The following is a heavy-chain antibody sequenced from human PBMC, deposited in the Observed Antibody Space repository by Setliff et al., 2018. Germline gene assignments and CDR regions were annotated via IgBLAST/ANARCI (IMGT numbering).Heavy chain of an antibody. CDR3: ARGLPSYYYYYMDV. CDR1: GYIFTYYA. J-gene: IGHJ6*03. Sequence: PSVKVSCKASGYIFTYYAIHWVRQAPGQRLEWMGWISAYNGNTNYAQKFQGRVTITADKSTSTAYMELSRLRSEDTAVYYCARGLPSYYYYYMDVWGKGTTVTVSS. V-gene: IGHV1-3*01. D-gene: IGHD5-12*01. CDR2: ISAYNGNT.